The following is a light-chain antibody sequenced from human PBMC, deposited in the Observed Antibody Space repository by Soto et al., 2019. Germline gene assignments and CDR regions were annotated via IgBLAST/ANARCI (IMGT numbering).Light chain of an antibody. Sequence: DIQMTQSPSTLSASAGDRVTITCRASQSINYWLAWYQQKPGKAPKLLIYDASGLESGVPSRFSGSGSGTEFTLTISSLQPDDFATYYCQQYKSYVYTFGQGTKVDIK. V-gene: IGKV1-5*01. J-gene: IGKJ2*01. CDR2: DAS. CDR3: QQYKSYVYT. CDR1: QSINYW.